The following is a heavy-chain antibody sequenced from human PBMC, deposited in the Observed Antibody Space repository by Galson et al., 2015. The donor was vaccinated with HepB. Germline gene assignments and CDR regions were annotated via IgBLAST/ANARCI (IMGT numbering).Heavy chain of an antibody. Sequence: SLRLSCAASGFTFDDYAMHWVRQAPGKGLEWVSTISASGGSTYYADSVKGRFTISRDNSKNTLYLQMNSLRAEDTAVYYCAKHMIRGVAGDFWGQGTLVTVSS. CDR1: GFTFDDYA. CDR3: AKHMIRGVAGDF. J-gene: IGHJ4*02. CDR2: ISASGGST. V-gene: IGHV3-23*01. D-gene: IGHD3-10*01.